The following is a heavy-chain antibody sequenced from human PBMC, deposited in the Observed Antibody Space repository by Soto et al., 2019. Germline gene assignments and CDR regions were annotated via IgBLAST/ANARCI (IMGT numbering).Heavy chain of an antibody. J-gene: IGHJ4*02. D-gene: IGHD6-19*01. Sequence: PSETLSRTCSVSGGSISGSYWSWIRQSPGKGLEWLGYVYYTGSTNYSPSLRSRVSISVDTSKNEFSLRLSSVTAADTAVYFCARSVAVPGAHIGYWGQGTQVTVSS. CDR2: VYYTGST. CDR1: GGSISGSY. CDR3: ARSVAVPGAHIGY. V-gene: IGHV4-59*01.